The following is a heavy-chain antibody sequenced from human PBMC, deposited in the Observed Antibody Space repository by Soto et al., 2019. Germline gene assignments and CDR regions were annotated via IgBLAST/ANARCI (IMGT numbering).Heavy chain of an antibody. D-gene: IGHD4-17*01. J-gene: IGHJ6*02. CDR3: ARMDYRYYYYYGMDV. CDR1: GFSLSTSGMC. Sequence: PTLVNPTQTLTLTCTFSGFSLSTSGMCVSWIRQPPGKALEWLALIDWDDDKYYSTSLKTRLIISKDTSKNQVVLTMTNMDPVDTATYYCARMDYRYYYYYGMDVWGQGTTGTV. V-gene: IGHV2-70*01. CDR2: IDWDDDK.